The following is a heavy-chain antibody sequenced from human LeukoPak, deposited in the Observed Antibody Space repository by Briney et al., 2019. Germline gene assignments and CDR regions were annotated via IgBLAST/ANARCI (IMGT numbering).Heavy chain of an antibody. V-gene: IGHV2-70*11. CDR1: GFSLRTSGMC. CDR3: ARMSGELLQSFDI. CDR2: IDWDDDK. J-gene: IGHJ3*02. D-gene: IGHD1-26*01. Sequence: SGPTLVNPTQTLTLTCTFSGFSLRTSGMCVGWMRQPPGKALEWLARIDWDDDKYYSTSLKTRLTISKDTSKNQVVLTMTNMDPVDTATYYCARMSGELLQSFDIWGQGTMVTVSS.